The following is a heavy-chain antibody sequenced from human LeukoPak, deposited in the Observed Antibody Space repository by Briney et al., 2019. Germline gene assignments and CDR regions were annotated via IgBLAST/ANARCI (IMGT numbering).Heavy chain of an antibody. J-gene: IGHJ4*02. V-gene: IGHV3-74*01. CDR2: IKSDGSFT. D-gene: IGHD1-26*01. CDR1: GFTFSSHW. Sequence: PGGSLRLSCAASGFTFSSHWMHWVRQAPGKGLVWVSRIKSDGSFTSYADSVKGRFTISRDNAKNTLYLQMNSLRDEDTAVYYCAREALVGATLRVFDYWGQGTLVTVSS. CDR3: AREALVGATLRVFDY.